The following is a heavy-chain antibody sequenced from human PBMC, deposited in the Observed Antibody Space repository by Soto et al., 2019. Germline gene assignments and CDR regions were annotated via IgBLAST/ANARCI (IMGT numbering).Heavy chain of an antibody. CDR1: GGSISSSSYY. Sequence: SETLSLTCTVSGGSISSSSYYWGWIRQPPGKGMEWIGSIYYSGSTYYNKSLKSRVTISVDTSKNQFSLNLSSVTAADTAVYYCARRADYYDSSGRWFDPWGQGTLVTVS. CDR2: IYYSGST. J-gene: IGHJ5*02. D-gene: IGHD3-22*01. CDR3: ARRADYYDSSGRWFDP. V-gene: IGHV4-39*01.